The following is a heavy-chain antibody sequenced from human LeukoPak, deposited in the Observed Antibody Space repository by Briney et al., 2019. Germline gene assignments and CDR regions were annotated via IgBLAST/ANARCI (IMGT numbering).Heavy chain of an antibody. J-gene: IGHJ4*02. D-gene: IGHD3-22*01. CDR2: ISGSGGST. CDR3: AKDRGGYYYDSSGYYNY. V-gene: IGHV3-23*01. CDR1: GFTFSSYA. Sequence: GGSLRLSCAASGFTFSSYAMSWVRQAPGKGLEWVSAISGSGGSTYYADSVKGRFTISRDNSKNTLYLQMNSLRAEDTAVYYCAKDRGGYYYDSSGYYNYWGQETLVTVSS.